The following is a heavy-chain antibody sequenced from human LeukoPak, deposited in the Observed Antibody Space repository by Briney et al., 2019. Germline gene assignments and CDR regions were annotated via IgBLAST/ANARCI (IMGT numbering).Heavy chain of an antibody. V-gene: IGHV1-46*01. CDR1: GYTFTGYY. J-gene: IGHJ5*02. CDR2: INPSGGST. D-gene: IGHD3-3*01. CDR3: ARGRYDFWSGYGWFDP. Sequence: ASVKVSCKASGYTFTGYYMHWVRQAPGQGLEWMGIINPSGGSTSYAQKFQGRVTMTRDMSTSTVYMELSNLRSEDTAVYYCARGRYDFWSGYGWFDPWGQGTLVTVPS.